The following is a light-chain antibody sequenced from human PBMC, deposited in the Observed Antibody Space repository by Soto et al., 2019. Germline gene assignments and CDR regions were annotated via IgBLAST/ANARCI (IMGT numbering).Light chain of an antibody. Sequence: DIQLTQSPSSLSASVGDRVTITCQASQDIRNHLNWYQQKPGKAPNLLIYDASELETVVPSRFSGGGSGTFFSFTSNILHHDDSATYYCQKHDGVPLFGPGTKVEIK. V-gene: IGKV1-33*01. CDR3: QKHDGVPL. J-gene: IGKJ3*01. CDR2: DAS. CDR1: QDIRNH.